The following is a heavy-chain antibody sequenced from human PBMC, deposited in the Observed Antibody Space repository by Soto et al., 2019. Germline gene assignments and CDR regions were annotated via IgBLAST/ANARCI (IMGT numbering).Heavy chain of an antibody. V-gene: IGHV4-31*03. CDR1: GGSISSGGYY. CDR2: IYYSGST. D-gene: IGHD2-2*01. CDR3: GRRGVVVPAAMAHYYYYYMDV. J-gene: IGHJ6*03. Sequence: SETLSLTCTVSGGSISSGGYYWSWIRQHPGKGLEWIGYIYYSGSTYYNPSLKSRVTISVDTSKNQFSLKLSSVTAADTAVYYCGRRGVVVPAAMAHYYYYYMDVWGKGTRVTVSS.